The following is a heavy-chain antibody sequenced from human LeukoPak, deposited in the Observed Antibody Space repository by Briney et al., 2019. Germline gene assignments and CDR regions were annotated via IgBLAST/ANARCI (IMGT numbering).Heavy chain of an antibody. CDR1: GYTFTSYD. D-gene: IGHD3-22*01. CDR3: ARYYDSSGTHFGMDV. CDR2: MNPNSGNT. V-gene: IGHV1-8*01. J-gene: IGHJ6*02. Sequence: ASVTVSCKASGYTFTSYDINWVRQATGQGLEWMGWMNPNSGNTGYAQKFQGRVTMTRNTSISTAYMELSSLRSEDTAVYYCARYYDSSGTHFGMDVWGQGTTVTVSS.